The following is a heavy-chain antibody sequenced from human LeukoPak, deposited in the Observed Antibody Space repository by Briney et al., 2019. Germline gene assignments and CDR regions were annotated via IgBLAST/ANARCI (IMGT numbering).Heavy chain of an antibody. CDR3: ARDKPIVGATGTLDY. J-gene: IGHJ4*02. D-gene: IGHD1-26*01. CDR1: GFTFSTYA. CDR2: IKQDGTEK. Sequence: PGGSLRLSCAASGFTFSTYAMNWVRQAPGKGLEWVANIKQDGTEKYYVDSVKGRFTISRDNAKNSLYLQMSSLRAEDTAVYYCARDKPIVGATGTLDYWGQGTLVTVSS. V-gene: IGHV3-7*01.